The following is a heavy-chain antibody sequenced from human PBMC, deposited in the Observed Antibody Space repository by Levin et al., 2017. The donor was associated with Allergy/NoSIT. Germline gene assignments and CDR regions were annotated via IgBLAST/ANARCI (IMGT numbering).Heavy chain of an antibody. CDR2: ISPDGNEM. V-gene: IGHV3-7*01. CDR1: GFAFANDW. D-gene: IGHD1-14*01. CDR3: ARSPRILPDY. J-gene: IGHJ4*02. Sequence: GGSLRLSCVDSGFAFANDWMNWVRQTPGKGLEWVAHISPDGNEMLYLDSVKGRFTISRDNAKNSLYLQMNSLRVEDTGLYYCARSPRILPDYWGQGTLVTVSS.